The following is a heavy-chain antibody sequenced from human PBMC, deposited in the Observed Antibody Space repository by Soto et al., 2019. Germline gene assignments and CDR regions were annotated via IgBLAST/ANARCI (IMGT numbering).Heavy chain of an antibody. CDR2: IYYTGTT. CDR1: GVSISSSY. CDR3: ARGGNRYSTTASGVGGFAF. D-gene: IGHD2-8*01. J-gene: IGHJ4*02. Sequence: SETLSLTCTVSGVSISSSYWSWLRQSPGTGLEWIGYIYYTGTTNYNPSLKRRVTISLDTAKNQFSLNVNSLTTADTAVYFCARGGNRYSTTASGVGGFAFWGQGTLVTASS. V-gene: IGHV4-59*01.